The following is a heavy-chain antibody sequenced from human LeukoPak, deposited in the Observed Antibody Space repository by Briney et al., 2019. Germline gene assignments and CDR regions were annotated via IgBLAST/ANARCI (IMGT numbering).Heavy chain of an antibody. Sequence: GASVKVSCKASGYTFTSYYMHWVRQAPGQGLEWMGIINPSGGSTSYAQKFQGRVTMTRDTSTSTAYMELSSLRSEDTAVYYCARRGYSSGWYGAFDIWGQGTMVTVSS. CDR1: GYTFTSYY. V-gene: IGHV1-46*01. J-gene: IGHJ3*02. CDR2: INPSGGST. CDR3: ARRGYSSGWYGAFDI. D-gene: IGHD6-19*01.